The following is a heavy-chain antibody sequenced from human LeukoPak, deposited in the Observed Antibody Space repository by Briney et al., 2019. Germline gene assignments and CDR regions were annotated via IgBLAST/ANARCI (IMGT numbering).Heavy chain of an antibody. J-gene: IGHJ6*03. CDR1: GFTYNHYG. Sequence: PGRSLRLSCAASGFTYNHYGMHWVRQAPGKGLEWVAVIWYDESNSYYADSVKGRFTISRDNSKKTLYLQMNSLRAEDTAVYYCAKSFLELEAYDYYMDVWGKGTTVTVSS. V-gene: IGHV3-33*03. CDR3: AKSFLELEAYDYYMDV. CDR2: IWYDESNS. D-gene: IGHD1-7*01.